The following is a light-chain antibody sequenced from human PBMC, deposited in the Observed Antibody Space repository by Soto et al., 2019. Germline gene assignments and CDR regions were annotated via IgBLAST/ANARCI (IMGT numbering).Light chain of an antibody. CDR1: QSIRSW. CDR3: QQSYSSPQT. CDR2: DAS. J-gene: IGKJ1*01. V-gene: IGKV1-5*01. Sequence: DIQMTQSPSTLSASVGDRVTITCRASQSIRSWLAWYQQKPGKAPELLIYDASSLNRGVPSRFSGSGSGTDFTLTISSLQPEDFAIYYCQQSYSSPQTFGQGTKVDIK.